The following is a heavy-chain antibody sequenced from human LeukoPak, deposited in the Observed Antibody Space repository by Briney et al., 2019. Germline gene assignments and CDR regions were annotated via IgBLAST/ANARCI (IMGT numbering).Heavy chain of an antibody. J-gene: IGHJ4*02. CDR1: GFTFSSYA. D-gene: IGHD4/OR15-4a*01. V-gene: IGHV3-23*01. Sequence: GGSLRLSCAASGFTFSSYAMSWVRQAPGKGLEWVSAFSGSGGSTYYADSVRGRFTISRDNSKNTLYLQMDSLRAEDTAIYYCAKSGLSRFDYWGQGTLVTVSS. CDR2: FSGSGGST. CDR3: AKSGLSRFDY.